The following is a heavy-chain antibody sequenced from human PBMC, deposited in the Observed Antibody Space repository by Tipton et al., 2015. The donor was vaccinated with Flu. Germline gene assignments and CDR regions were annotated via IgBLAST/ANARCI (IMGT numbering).Heavy chain of an antibody. J-gene: IGHJ4*02. CDR2: IDKSGSTI. CDR1: GFSVSEYD. V-gene: IGHV3-48*03. D-gene: IGHD3-22*01. CDR3: ARGYYMPY. Sequence: LSLTCAASGFSVSEYDMAWVRQAPGKGLEWISFIDKSGSTIHYADSVKGRFTISRDNAKNSLSLEMKSLRAEDTAVYYCARGYYMPYWGQGTPVTVSS.